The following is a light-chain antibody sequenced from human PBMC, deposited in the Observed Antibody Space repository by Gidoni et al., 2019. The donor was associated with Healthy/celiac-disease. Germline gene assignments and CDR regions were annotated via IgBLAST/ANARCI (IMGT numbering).Light chain of an antibody. Sequence: EIVLTQSPGTLSLSPGERATLSCRASQNVSSSYLAWYQQKPGQAPRLLIYGASSRATGIPDRFSGSGSGTDFTLTISRLEPEDFAVYYCQQYGSSPLTFGGGTKERSN. CDR3: QQYGSSPLT. V-gene: IGKV3-20*01. J-gene: IGKJ4*01. CDR2: GAS. CDR1: QNVSSSY.